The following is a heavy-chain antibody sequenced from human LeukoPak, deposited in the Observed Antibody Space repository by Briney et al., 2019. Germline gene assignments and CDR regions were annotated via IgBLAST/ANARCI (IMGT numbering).Heavy chain of an antibody. CDR2: IEYSGST. CDR1: GGSMSSYY. CDR3: ARGARAGYNLEPFDY. Sequence: SETLSLTCTVSGGSMSSYYWSWIRQPPGKGLEWIGYIEYSGSTKYNPSLKSRVTISVDTSKNQFSPKLSSVTAADTAVYYCARGARAGYNLEPFDYWGQGTLVTVSS. V-gene: IGHV4-59*08. J-gene: IGHJ4*02. D-gene: IGHD5-24*01.